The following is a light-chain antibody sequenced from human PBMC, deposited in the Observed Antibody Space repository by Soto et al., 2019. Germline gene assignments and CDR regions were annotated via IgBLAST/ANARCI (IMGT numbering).Light chain of an antibody. CDR1: QSVSSSY. Sequence: EIVLTQSPGTLSLSPGERATLSCRTSQSVSSSYIAWYQQRPGQAPRLLIYGASKRATDIPDTFSGSGSGTDFTLTISRPEPEDFAVYYCQHYGSSPPLTFGGGTKVEIK. J-gene: IGKJ4*01. CDR3: QHYGSSPPLT. V-gene: IGKV3-20*01. CDR2: GAS.